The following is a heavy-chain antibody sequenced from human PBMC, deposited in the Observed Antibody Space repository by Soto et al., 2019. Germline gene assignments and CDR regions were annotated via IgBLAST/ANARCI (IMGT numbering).Heavy chain of an antibody. CDR1: GFTFTRYT. CDR3: ARESEDLTSNFDY. CDR2: ISSTTNYI. J-gene: IGHJ4*02. V-gene: IGHV3-21*06. Sequence: GGSLRVSCAASGFTFTRYTMNWVRQSPGKGLEWVSSISSTTNYIYYGDSMKGRFTISRDNAKNSLYLEMNSLRAEDTAVYYCARESEDLTSNFDYWSQGTLVTVSS.